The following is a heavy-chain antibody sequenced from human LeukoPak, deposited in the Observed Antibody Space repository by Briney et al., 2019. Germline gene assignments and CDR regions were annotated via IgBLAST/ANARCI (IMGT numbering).Heavy chain of an antibody. CDR3: ARDRYYYYYYYMDV. CDR1: GFTFSSYW. Sequence: GGSLRLSCAASGFTFSSYWMHWVRQAPGKGLVWVSRINSDGSSSSYADSVKGRFTISRDNAKNTLYLQMNSLRAEDTAVYYCARDRYYYYYYYMDVWGKGTTVTVSS. V-gene: IGHV3-74*01. CDR2: INSDGSSS. J-gene: IGHJ6*03.